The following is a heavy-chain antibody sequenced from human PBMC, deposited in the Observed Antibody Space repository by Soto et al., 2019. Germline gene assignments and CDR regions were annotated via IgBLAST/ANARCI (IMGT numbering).Heavy chain of an antibody. J-gene: IGHJ4*02. Sequence: QVQLQESGPGLVKPSETLSLTCTVSGGSISSYYWSWIRQPPGKGLEWIGYIYYSGSTNYNPSLKSRVTISVDTSKNQFSLKLSSVTAADTAVYYCARGVVYCSGGSCYSGISLDYWGQGTLVTVSS. CDR2: IYYSGST. D-gene: IGHD2-15*01. V-gene: IGHV4-59*01. CDR3: ARGVVYCSGGSCYSGISLDY. CDR1: GGSISSYY.